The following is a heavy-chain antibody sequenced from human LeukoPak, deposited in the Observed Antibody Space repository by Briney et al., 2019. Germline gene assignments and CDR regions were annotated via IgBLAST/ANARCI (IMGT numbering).Heavy chain of an antibody. CDR1: GFTFSGFA. J-gene: IGHJ5*02. CDR3: TKERGGGGRRINLMVGGYGP. CDR2: TSYHGRDK. Sequence: GGSLRLSCAGSGFTFSGFAMHWVSQAPGKGLEWVAATSYHGRDKYYADAVSGRFTISRDNSKNTLHLEMNSLRTDDTAVYYCTKERGGGGRRINLMVGGYGPWGQGTQVTVSS. V-gene: IGHV3-30*04. D-gene: IGHD3-22*01.